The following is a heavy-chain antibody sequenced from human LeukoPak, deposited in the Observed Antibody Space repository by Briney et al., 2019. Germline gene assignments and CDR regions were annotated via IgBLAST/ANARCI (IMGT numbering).Heavy chain of an antibody. CDR2: ISWNSGSI. CDR3: AKDIPRRMVMYYFDY. D-gene: IGHD3-10*01. CDR1: GFTFSSYA. V-gene: IGHV3-9*01. J-gene: IGHJ4*02. Sequence: GGSLRLSCAASGFTFSSYAMSWVRQAPGKGLEWVSGISWNSGSIGYADSVKGRFTISRDNAKNSLYLQMNSLRAEDTALYYCAKDIPRRMVMYYFDYWGQGTLVTVSS.